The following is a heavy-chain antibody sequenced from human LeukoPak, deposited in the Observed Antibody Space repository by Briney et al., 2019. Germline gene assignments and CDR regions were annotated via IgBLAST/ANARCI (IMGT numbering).Heavy chain of an antibody. CDR2: IYYSGST. CDR1: GVSISSYY. D-gene: IGHD3-3*01. V-gene: IGHV4-59*01. Sequence: SETLSLTCTVSGVSISSYYWSWIRQPPGKGLEWIGYIYYSGSTNYNLSLKSRVTISIDTSKNQFSLKLSSVTAADTAVYYCARGGDVWSGFLGTKYYFDYWGQGTLVTVSS. CDR3: ARGGDVWSGFLGTKYYFDY. J-gene: IGHJ4*02.